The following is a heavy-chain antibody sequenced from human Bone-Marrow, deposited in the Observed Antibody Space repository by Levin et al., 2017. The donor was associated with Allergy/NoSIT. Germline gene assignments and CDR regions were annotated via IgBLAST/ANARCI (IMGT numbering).Heavy chain of an antibody. CDR2: INSNGDNT. Sequence: SGGSLRLSCSASGFTFSIYAMHWVRQAPGKGLEFVSAINSNGDNTYYADSVKGRFTFSRDNSKNTLYLQMSSLRAEDTAVYYCVRAWGGWGAEYFQHWGQGTLVTVSS. D-gene: IGHD6-19*01. CDR3: VRAWGGWGAEYFQH. CDR1: GFTFSIYA. J-gene: IGHJ1*01. V-gene: IGHV3-64D*06.